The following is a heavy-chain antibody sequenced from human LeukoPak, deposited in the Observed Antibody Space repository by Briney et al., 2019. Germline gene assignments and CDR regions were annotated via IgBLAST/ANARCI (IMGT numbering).Heavy chain of an antibody. D-gene: IGHD1-1*01. V-gene: IGHV5-51*01. CDR3: ARPGERSRRDWNLDQ. Sequence: GESLKISCKGSGYRFTSYWIGWVRQMPGKGLEWMGIIYPGDSDTRYSPSFQGQVTISADKSISTAYLQWSSLKASDTAVYYCARPGERSRRDWNLDQWGQGTLVTVSS. CDR2: IYPGDSDT. J-gene: IGHJ4*02. CDR1: GYRFTSYW.